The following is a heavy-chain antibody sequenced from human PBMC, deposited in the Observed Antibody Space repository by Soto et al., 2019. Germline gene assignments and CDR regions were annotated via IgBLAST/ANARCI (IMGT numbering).Heavy chain of an antibody. J-gene: IGHJ4*02. Sequence: SVKESLQSSGYTQIDHIIHWVRQAPGQRLEWMGWIKPYRGDTVYAQKFQGRVTLTGATTITTVYMELNSLESDDTAVYFCARDPGYDTTGYSPYDEWGQGALVTVSS. CDR3: ARDPGYDTTGYSPYDE. V-gene: IGHV1-2*02. D-gene: IGHD3-9*01. CDR2: IKPYRGDT. CDR1: GYTQIDHI.